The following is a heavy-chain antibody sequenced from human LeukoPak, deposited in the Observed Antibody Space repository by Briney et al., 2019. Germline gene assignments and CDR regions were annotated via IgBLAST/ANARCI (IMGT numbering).Heavy chain of an antibody. D-gene: IGHD5-18*01. V-gene: IGHV3-49*04. CDR2: IRSKAYGGTT. J-gene: IGHJ3*02. CDR3: TRDFRGRGYSSGYGAFDI. CDR1: GFTFGDYA. Sequence: GGSLRLSCTASGFTFGDYAMSWVRQAPGKGLEWVGFIRSKAYGGTTEYAASVKGRFTISRDDSKSIAYLQMNSLKTEDTAVYYCTRDFRGRGYSSGYGAFDIWGQGTMVTVSS.